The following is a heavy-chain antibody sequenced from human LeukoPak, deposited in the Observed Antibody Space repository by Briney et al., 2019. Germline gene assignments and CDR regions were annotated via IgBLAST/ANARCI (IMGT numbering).Heavy chain of an antibody. Sequence: SETLSLTCTVSGGSISSYYWSWIRQPAGKGLEWIGRIYTSGSTNYNPSLKSRVTMSVDTSKNQFSLKLSSVTAADTAVYYCARDYLGYCSGGSCYPGAFDIWGQGTMVTVSS. CDR3: ARDYLGYCSGGSCYPGAFDI. D-gene: IGHD2-15*01. V-gene: IGHV4-4*07. J-gene: IGHJ3*02. CDR1: GGSISSYY. CDR2: IYTSGST.